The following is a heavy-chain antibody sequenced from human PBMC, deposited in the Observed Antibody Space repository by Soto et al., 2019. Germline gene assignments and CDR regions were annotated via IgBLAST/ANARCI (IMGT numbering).Heavy chain of an antibody. V-gene: IGHV3-30-3*01. Sequence: PGGSLRLSCAASGFPFSSYALHWVRQAPGRGLEWVAAISNDGGNKFYADSVKGRFSISRDTSKKTLYLQMNSLRAADTAVYYCARVWGAYPNFDCWGQGTLVTVSS. CDR2: ISNDGGNK. D-gene: IGHD3-16*01. J-gene: IGHJ4*02. CDR3: ARVWGAYPNFDC. CDR1: GFPFSSYA.